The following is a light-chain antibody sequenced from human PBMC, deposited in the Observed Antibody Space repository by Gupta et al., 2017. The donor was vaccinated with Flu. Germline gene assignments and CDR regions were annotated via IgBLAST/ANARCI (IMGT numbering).Light chain of an antibody. CDR1: QSISSW. CDR2: KAS. CDR3: QQYNSYSPWT. Sequence: DIQMTQSPSTLSASVGDRVTITCRASQSISSWLAWYQQKPGKAPKLLIYKASSLESGVPSRFSGSGSGTEFTRTISSLQPDDFATYYCQQYNSYSPWTFGQGTKVEIK. J-gene: IGKJ1*01. V-gene: IGKV1-5*03.